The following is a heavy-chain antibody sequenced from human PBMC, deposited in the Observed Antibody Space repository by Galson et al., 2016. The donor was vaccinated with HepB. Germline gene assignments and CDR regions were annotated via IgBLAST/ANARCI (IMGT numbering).Heavy chain of an antibody. V-gene: IGHV3-21*01. D-gene: IGHD4-17*01. CDR3: ARNRRRNYGDYGRFDY. CDR1: AFTFNTYT. J-gene: IGHJ4*02. Sequence: SLRLSCAASAFTFNTYTMNWVRQAPGKGLEWVSSISNSGTYMYYADSVRGRFTISRDNAKNSLYLQLNSLRAEDTAVYYCARNRRRNYGDYGRFDYWGQGTLVTVSS. CDR2: ISNSGTYM.